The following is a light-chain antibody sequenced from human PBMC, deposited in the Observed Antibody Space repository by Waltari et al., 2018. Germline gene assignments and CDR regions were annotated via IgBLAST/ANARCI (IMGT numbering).Light chain of an antibody. CDR3: SSYTGSSTVV. J-gene: IGLJ2*01. CDR1: SSDVGGYNY. Sequence: QSALTQPASVSGSPGQSITIPCTGTSSDVGGYNYVSWYQQHPGKAPKLMIYEVSNRPSGVSNRFSGSKSGNTASLTISGLQAEDEADYYCSSYTGSSTVVFGGGTKLTVL. CDR2: EVS. V-gene: IGLV2-14*01.